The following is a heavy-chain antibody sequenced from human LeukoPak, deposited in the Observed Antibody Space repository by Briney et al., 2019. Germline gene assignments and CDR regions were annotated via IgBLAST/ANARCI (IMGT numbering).Heavy chain of an antibody. CDR2: IYYSGST. D-gene: IGHD1-26*01. J-gene: IGHJ5*02. CDR1: GGSISSYY. V-gene: IGHV4-59*01. CDR3: ARGGSGGWFDP. Sequence: SETLSLTCTVSGGSISSYYWSWLRQPPGKGLEWIGYIYYSGSTNYNPSLKSRVTISVDTSKNQFSLKLSSVSAADTAVYYCARGGSGGWFDPWGQGTLVTVSS.